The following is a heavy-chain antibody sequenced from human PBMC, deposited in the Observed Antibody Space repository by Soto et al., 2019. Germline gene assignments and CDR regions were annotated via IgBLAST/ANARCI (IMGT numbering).Heavy chain of an antibody. J-gene: IGHJ4*02. CDR3: VREERIAAPQLDY. Sequence: PSETLSLTYPVSGGSINSSDYHWGWTRQSPAKGLEWIGYIHNSGTSFYNPSLRGRVTVTLDTSRSQFSLTLASVTAADTAVYYCVREERIAAPQLDYWGQGIPVTVSS. V-gene: IGHV4-30-4*01. CDR1: GGSINSSDYH. D-gene: IGHD6-6*01. CDR2: IHNSGTS.